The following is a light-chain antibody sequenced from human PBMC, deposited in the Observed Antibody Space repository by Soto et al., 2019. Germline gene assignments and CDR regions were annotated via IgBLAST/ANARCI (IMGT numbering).Light chain of an antibody. Sequence: EIVMTQSPATLSVSPGERATLSCRASQSVSDNLAWYKQKPGQAPRLLIYGASTSATGIPASFSRSGSGTEFTRTISSLQSEDFAVYYCEQSNNWPYTFGQGTKLDIK. V-gene: IGKV3-15*01. J-gene: IGKJ2*01. CDR2: GAS. CDR3: EQSNNWPYT. CDR1: QSVSDN.